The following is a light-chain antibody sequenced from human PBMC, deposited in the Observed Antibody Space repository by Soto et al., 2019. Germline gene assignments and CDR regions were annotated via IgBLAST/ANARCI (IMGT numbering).Light chain of an antibody. CDR3: QRYGSSLGIP. V-gene: IGKV3-20*01. J-gene: IGKJ5*01. CDR1: QSVSSSH. CDR2: GAS. Sequence: EIVLTQSPGTLSLSPGERATLSCRASQSVSSSHLAWYQQKPGQAPRRLIYGASSRATGIPDRFSGSGSGTDFTLTISRLESEDFAVYFCQRYGSSLGIPFGQGTRLEIK.